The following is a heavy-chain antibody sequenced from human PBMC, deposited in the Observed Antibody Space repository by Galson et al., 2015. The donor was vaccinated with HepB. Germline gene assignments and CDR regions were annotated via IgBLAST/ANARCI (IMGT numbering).Heavy chain of an antibody. CDR1: GFTFSSYA. Sequence: SLRLSCAASGFTFSSYAMHWVRQAPGKGLEWVAVISYDGSNKYYADSVKGRFTISRDNSKNTLYLQMNSLRAEDTAVYYCARRSSGFDYWGQGTLVTVSS. V-gene: IGHV3-30*04. CDR2: ISYDGSNK. D-gene: IGHD6-19*01. J-gene: IGHJ4*02. CDR3: ARRSSGFDY.